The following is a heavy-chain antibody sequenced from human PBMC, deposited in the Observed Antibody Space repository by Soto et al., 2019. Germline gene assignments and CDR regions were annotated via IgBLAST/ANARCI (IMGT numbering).Heavy chain of an antibody. J-gene: IGHJ4*02. Sequence: VGSLRLSCAASGFTFSNAWLSWVRHSPGKGLEWVGHIKTTTDGGTTDYAAPVKGRFTISRDDSQNTLYLQMDSLNTEDTAVYFCTPEIHGYRYFEYWEQGTLVDVSS. CDR1: GFTFSNAW. V-gene: IGHV3-15*01. CDR2: IKTTTDGGTT. CDR3: TPEIHGYRYFEY. D-gene: IGHD5-18*01.